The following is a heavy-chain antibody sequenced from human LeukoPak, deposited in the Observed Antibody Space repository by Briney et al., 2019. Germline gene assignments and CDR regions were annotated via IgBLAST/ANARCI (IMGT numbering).Heavy chain of an antibody. CDR3: GRALGECTSGSCAIDY. V-gene: IGHV3-48*03. CDR2: ISSRDSTI. Sequence: GGSLRLSCAASGFSFGGHEMNWVRQAPGKGLEWVSYISSRDSTIYYADSVKGRFTISRDNAKNSLYLQRNSLRAEDTAVYYCGRALGECTSGSCAIDYWGQGTLVTVSS. CDR1: GFSFGGHE. D-gene: IGHD2-15*01. J-gene: IGHJ4*02.